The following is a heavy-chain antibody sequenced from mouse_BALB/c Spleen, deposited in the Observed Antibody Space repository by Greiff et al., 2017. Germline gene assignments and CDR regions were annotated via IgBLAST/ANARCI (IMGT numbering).Heavy chain of an antibody. J-gene: IGHJ3*01. D-gene: IGHD2-14*01. CDR1: GFNIKDSY. V-gene: IGHV14-3*02. Sequence: VTLKVSGAELVKPGASVKLSCTASGFNIKDSYMHWVKQRPEQGLEWIGRIDPANGNTKYDPKFQGKATITADTSSNTAYLQLSSLTSEDTAVYYCASYCRSVYWGQGTLVTVSA. CDR3: ASYCRSVY. CDR2: IDPANGNT.